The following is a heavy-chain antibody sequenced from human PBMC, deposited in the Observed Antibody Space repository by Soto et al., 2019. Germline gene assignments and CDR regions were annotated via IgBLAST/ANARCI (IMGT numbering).Heavy chain of an antibody. CDR2: IHHSGST. D-gene: IGHD3-22*01. J-gene: IGHJ4*02. CDR3: ARGLRPTYYYDSSGLN. V-gene: IGHV4-34*01. Sequence: SETLSLTCALYGGSFDGYYWSWIRQSPGKGLEWIGEIHHSGSTKYNPSLKSRVSLSVDTSKNQFSLKLSSVTAADTAVYYCARGLRPTYYYDSSGLNWGQGTLVTVSS. CDR1: GGSFDGYY.